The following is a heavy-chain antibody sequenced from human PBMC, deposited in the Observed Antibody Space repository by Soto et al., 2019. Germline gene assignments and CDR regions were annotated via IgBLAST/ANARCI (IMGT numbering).Heavy chain of an antibody. J-gene: IGHJ6*02. Sequence: ASVKVSCKASGYSFTTLAMIWVRQARGQRPEWMGWINTGNGNARYSPKFQGRVNITRDTSASTAYMELSSLKSEDTAVYYCARGEQLYHYYYGMDVWGQGSTVTVSS. CDR1: GYSFTTLA. CDR2: INTGNGNA. V-gene: IGHV1-3*04. CDR3: ARGEQLYHYYYGMDV.